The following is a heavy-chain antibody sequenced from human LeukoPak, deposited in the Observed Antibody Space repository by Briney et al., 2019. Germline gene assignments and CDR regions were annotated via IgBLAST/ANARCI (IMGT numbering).Heavy chain of an antibody. CDR1: GFTFSTYS. D-gene: IGHD1-1*01. Sequence: GGSLRLSCAASGFTFSTYSMNWVRQAPGKGLEWVSSISSSSSYIYYADSVKGRFTISRDSAKNSLYLQMNSLRAEDTAVYYCARIRSRRLEYYYMDVWGKGTTVTVSS. CDR3: ARIRSRRLEYYYMDV. V-gene: IGHV3-21*01. J-gene: IGHJ6*03. CDR2: ISSSSSYI.